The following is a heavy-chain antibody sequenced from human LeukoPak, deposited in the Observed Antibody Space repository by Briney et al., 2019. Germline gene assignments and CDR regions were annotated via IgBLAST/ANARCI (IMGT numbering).Heavy chain of an antibody. Sequence: GGSLRLSCAASGFTFTSYAMSWVRQAPGKGLEWVSAISGSGGSTYYADSVKGRFTISSDNSKNTLYLQMNSLRAEDTAVCYCAKRGAEVGATVAPGDYWGQGTLVTVSS. J-gene: IGHJ4*02. CDR3: AKRGAEVGATVAPGDY. V-gene: IGHV3-23*01. CDR2: ISGSGGST. CDR1: GFTFTSYA. D-gene: IGHD1-26*01.